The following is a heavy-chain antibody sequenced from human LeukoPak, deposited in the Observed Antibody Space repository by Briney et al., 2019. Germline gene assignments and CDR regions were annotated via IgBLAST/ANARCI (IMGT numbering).Heavy chain of an antibody. CDR3: AREDSSSSDFDY. CDR2: IYHSGST. Sequence: SETLSLTCAVSGYSISSGYYWGWIRQPPGKGLEWIGRIYHSGSTYYNPSLKSRVTISVDTSKNQFSLKLSSVTAADTAVYYCAREDSSSSDFDYWGQGTLVTVSS. V-gene: IGHV4-38-2*02. J-gene: IGHJ4*02. CDR1: GYSISSGYY. D-gene: IGHD6-6*01.